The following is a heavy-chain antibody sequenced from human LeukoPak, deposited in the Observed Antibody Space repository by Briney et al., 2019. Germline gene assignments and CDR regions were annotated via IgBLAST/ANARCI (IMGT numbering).Heavy chain of an antibody. CDR2: INHSGST. J-gene: IGHJ4*02. Sequence: ASETLSLTCAVYGGSFSGYYWSWIRQPPGKGLEWIGEINHSGSTNYNPSLKSRVTISVDTSKNQFSLKLSSVTAADTAVYYCARVYYFDYWGQGTLVTVSS. CDR3: ARVYYFDY. V-gene: IGHV4-34*01. CDR1: GGSFSGYY.